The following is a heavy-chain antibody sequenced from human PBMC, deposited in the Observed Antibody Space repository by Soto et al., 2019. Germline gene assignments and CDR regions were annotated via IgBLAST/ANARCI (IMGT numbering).Heavy chain of an antibody. CDR3: AKGSVLALFDY. CDR2: ISGSGGST. J-gene: IGHJ4*02. Sequence: XVSLRLSCAASGFTFSSYAMSWVRQAPGKGLEWVSAISGSGGSTYYADSVKGRFTISRDNSKNTLYLQMNSLRAEDTAVYYCAKGSVLALFDYWGQGTLVTVSS. V-gene: IGHV3-23*01. CDR1: GFTFSSYA. D-gene: IGHD3-3*02.